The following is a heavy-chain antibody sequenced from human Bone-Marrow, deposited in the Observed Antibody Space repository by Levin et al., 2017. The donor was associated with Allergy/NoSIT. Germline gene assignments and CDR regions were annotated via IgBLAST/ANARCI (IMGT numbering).Heavy chain of an antibody. CDR1: GGSISSGSYY. CDR2: IYTSGST. Sequence: SETLSLTCTVSGGSISSGSYYWSWIRQPAGKGLEWIGRIYTSGSTNYNPSLKSRVTISVDTSKNQFSLKLSSVTAADTAVYYCARDQAYYDILTGYYKGWYFDLWGRGTLVTVSS. D-gene: IGHD3-9*01. J-gene: IGHJ2*01. V-gene: IGHV4-61*02. CDR3: ARDQAYYDILTGYYKGWYFDL.